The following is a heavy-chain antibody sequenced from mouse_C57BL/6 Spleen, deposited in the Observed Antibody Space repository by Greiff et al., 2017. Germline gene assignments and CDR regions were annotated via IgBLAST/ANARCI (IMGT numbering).Heavy chain of an antibody. J-gene: IGHJ4*01. Sequence: VPPPPSWAEPARPGASVKMSRKASGHTFTSHMLPRVKQRPGQGPEWIGYSNPSSDYTKYNQEFQNKATLTADKSSSTACMQLSSLTSEDSAVYCYAKSMDYWGQGDSVTVSS. CDR3: AKSMDY. V-gene: IGHV1-4*01. CDR1: GHTFTSHM. CDR2: SNPSSDYT.